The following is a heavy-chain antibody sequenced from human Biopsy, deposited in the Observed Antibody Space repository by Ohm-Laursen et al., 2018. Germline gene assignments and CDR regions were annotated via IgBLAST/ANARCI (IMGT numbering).Heavy chain of an antibody. CDR1: GFIFTSYG. V-gene: IGHV1-18*01. Sequence: SVKVSCKASGFIFTSYGLSWVRQAPGQGLEWMGWISSSIDNTNYAQKFQGRATMTADTSTSTAYMELRSLRSDDTAVYYCARDFFDSSGYFYYYNGVDLWGQGTTVTVSS. J-gene: IGHJ6*02. CDR2: ISSSIDNT. D-gene: IGHD3-22*01. CDR3: ARDFFDSSGYFYYYNGVDL.